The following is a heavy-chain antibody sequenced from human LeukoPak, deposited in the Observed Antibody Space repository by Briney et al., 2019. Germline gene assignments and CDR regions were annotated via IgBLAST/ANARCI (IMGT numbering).Heavy chain of an antibody. Sequence: ASVKVSCKASGGTFSSYAISWVRQAPGQGLEWMGRIIPILGIANYAQKFQGRVTITTDESTSTAYMELSSLRSEDTAVYYCARASMIVVVKGAFDIWGQGKMVTVSS. J-gene: IGHJ3*02. D-gene: IGHD3-22*01. CDR3: ARASMIVVVKGAFDI. CDR2: IIPILGIA. V-gene: IGHV1-69*04. CDR1: GGTFSSYA.